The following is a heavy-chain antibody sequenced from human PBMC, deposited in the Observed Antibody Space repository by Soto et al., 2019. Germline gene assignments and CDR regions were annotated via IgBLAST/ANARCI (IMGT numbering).Heavy chain of an antibody. D-gene: IGHD3-3*01. CDR2: IYYSGST. J-gene: IGHJ3*02. CDR3: ARHQGKYYDFWSGYYPPDPFDI. V-gene: IGHV4-59*08. Sequence: SETLSLTCTVSGGSISSYYWSWIRQPPGKGLEWIGYIYYSGSTNYNPSLKSRVTISVDTSKNQFSLKLSSVTAADTAVYYCARHQGKYYDFWSGYYPPDPFDIWGQGTMVTVSS. CDR1: GGSISSYY.